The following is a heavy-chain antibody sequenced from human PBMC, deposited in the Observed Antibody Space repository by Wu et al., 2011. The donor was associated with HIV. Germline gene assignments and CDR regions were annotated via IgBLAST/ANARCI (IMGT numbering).Heavy chain of an antibody. D-gene: IGHD3-10*01. CDR1: GNTFSGYA. J-gene: IGHJ4*02. V-gene: IGHV1-69*14. CDR2: IIPIFDTA. CDR3: ARDPSPYGSGSYSDY. Sequence: QVQLVQSGAEVKKAGSSVKVSCKASGNTFSGYAVSWVRQAPGQGLEWMGRIIPIFDTANSAQKFQGRVKFTADKSTNTAYMELSSLRSEDTAVYYCARDPSPYGSGSYSDYWGQGTLVTVSS.